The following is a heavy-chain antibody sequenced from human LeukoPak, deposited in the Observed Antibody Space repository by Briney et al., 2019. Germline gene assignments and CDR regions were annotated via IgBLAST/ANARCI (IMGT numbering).Heavy chain of an antibody. J-gene: IGHJ5*02. CDR3: ARSPRYDFWSGPRDSWFDP. D-gene: IGHD3-3*01. CDR2: INHSGST. CDR1: GGSFSGYY. Sequence: KPSETLSLTCAVYGGSFSGYYWSWIRQPPGKGLEWIGEINHSGSTNYNPSLKSRVTISVDTSKNQFSLKLSSVTAADTAVYYCARSPRYDFWSGPRDSWFDPWGQGTLVTVPS. V-gene: IGHV4-34*01.